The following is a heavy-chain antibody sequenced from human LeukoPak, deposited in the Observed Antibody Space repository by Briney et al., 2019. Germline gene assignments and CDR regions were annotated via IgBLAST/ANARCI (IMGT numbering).Heavy chain of an antibody. CDR3: AKDPVYSSSWYLPFDY. CDR2: FSGSGGST. V-gene: IGHV3-23*01. J-gene: IGHJ4*02. D-gene: IGHD6-13*01. CDR1: GFTFSNYA. Sequence: GGSLRLSCAASGFTFSNYAMSWVRQAPGKGLEWVSAFSGSGGSTYYADSVKGRFTISRDNSKNTLYLQMNSLRAEDTAVYYCAKDPVYSSSWYLPFDYWGQGTLVTVSS.